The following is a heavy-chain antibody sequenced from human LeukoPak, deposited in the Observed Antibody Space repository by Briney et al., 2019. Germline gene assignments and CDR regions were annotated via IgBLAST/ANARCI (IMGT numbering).Heavy chain of an antibody. J-gene: IGHJ6*02. V-gene: IGHV3-23*01. D-gene: IGHD1-26*01. Sequence: GGSLRLSCAASGFTFSSYATSWVRQAPGKGLEWVSVISDSGGSTYYADSVKGRFTISRDNSKNTLYLQMHSLRAEDTAVYYCAKPRGSSVAERMDVWGQGTTVTVSS. CDR1: GFTFSSYA. CDR2: ISDSGGST. CDR3: AKPRGSSVAERMDV.